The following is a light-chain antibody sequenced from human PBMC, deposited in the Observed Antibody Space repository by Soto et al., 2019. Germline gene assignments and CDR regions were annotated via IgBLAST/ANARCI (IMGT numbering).Light chain of an antibody. CDR3: QSYDSSLSGYV. J-gene: IGLJ1*01. Sequence: QSVLTQPPSVSGAPGQRVTISCTGSNSNIGADYDVHWYQQFPGTAPKLLIYDNNNRPSGVPDRFSGSKPGTSASLAITGLQAEDEADYYCQSYDSSLSGYVFGTGTKLTVL. V-gene: IGLV1-40*01. CDR2: DNN. CDR1: NSNIGADYD.